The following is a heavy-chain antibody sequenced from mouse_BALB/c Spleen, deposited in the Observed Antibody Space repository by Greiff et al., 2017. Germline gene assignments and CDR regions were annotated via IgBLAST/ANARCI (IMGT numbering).Heavy chain of an antibody. CDR2: ISDGGSYT. CDR3: ARGSTMIPAWFAY. CDR1: GFTFSDYY. Sequence: EVHLVESGGGLVKPGGSLKLSCAASGFTFSDYYMYWVRQTPEKRLEWVATISDGGSYTYYPDSVKGRFTISRDNAKNNLYLQMSSLKSEDTAMYYCARGSTMIPAWFAYWGQGTLVTVSA. V-gene: IGHV5-4*02. D-gene: IGHD2-4*01. J-gene: IGHJ3*01.